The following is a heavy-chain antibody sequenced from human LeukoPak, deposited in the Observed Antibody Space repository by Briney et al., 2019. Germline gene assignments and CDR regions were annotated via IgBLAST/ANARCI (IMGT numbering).Heavy chain of an antibody. CDR2: ISYDGSNE. D-gene: IGHD3-16*01. CDR3: AKSRVGRNWYIDF. Sequence: GGSLRLSCAPSGFTFSHYGMHWIRQAPGKGLEWVAVISYDGSNEYYADSVKGRFTISRDNSKNTLYLQMNSLRPDDTALYYCAKSRVGRNWYIDFWGRGTLVTVSS. J-gene: IGHJ2*01. CDR1: GFTFSHYG. V-gene: IGHV3-30*18.